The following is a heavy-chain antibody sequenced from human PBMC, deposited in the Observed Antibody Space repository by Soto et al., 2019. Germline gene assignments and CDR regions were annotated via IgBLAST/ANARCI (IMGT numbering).Heavy chain of an antibody. J-gene: IGHJ3*02. CDR3: VRISTAASNAFDI. CDR2: INTDGSST. Sequence: GGSLRLSCADSGFSFSSYWMHWVRQGPGKGLVWVARINTDGSSTNYADSVKGRFTISRDNAKNTLYLQMNSLKTEDTALYYCVRISTAASNAFDIWGQGTMVTVS. V-gene: IGHV3-74*01. CDR1: GFSFSSYW. D-gene: IGHD6-13*01.